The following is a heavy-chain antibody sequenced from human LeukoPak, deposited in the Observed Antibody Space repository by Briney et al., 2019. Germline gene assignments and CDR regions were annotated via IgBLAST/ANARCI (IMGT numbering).Heavy chain of an antibody. J-gene: IGHJ6*04. CDR2: ISSSSTYI. D-gene: IGHD3-10*02. V-gene: IGHV3-21*01. CDR1: GFTFSNYS. Sequence: GGSLRLSCAASGFTFSNYSMNWVRQAPGKGLEWVSSISSSSTYIFYADSVKGRFTISRDNAKNSLYLQMNSLRAEDTAVYYCAELGITMIGGVWGKGTTVTISS. CDR3: AELGITMIGGV.